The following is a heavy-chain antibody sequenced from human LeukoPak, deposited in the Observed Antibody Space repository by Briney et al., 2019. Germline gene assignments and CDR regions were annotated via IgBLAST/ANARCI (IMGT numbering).Heavy chain of an antibody. J-gene: IGHJ4*02. CDR2: FDPEDGET. CDR3: ATALNYYDSSGYYRDLRY. D-gene: IGHD3-22*01. CDR1: GYTLTELS. V-gene: IGHV1-24*01. Sequence: GASVKVSCKVSGYTLTELSMHWVRQAPGKGLEWMGGFDPEDGETIYAQKFQGRVTMTEDTSTDTAYMELSSLRSEDTAVYYCATALNYYDSSGYYRDLRYWGQGTLVTVSS.